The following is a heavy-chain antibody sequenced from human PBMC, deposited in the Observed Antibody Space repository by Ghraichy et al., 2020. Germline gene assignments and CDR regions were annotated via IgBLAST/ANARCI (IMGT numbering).Heavy chain of an antibody. CDR3: ARDKYYDSSGYSYYYYGMDV. V-gene: IGHV3-11*01. CDR1: GFTFSDYY. Sequence: GGSLRLSCAASGFTFSDYYMSWIRQAPGKGLEWVSYISSSGSTIYYADSVKGRFTISRDNAKNSLYLQMNSLRAEDTAVYYCARDKYYDSSGYSYYYYGMDVWGQGTTVTVSS. CDR2: ISSSGSTI. J-gene: IGHJ6*02. D-gene: IGHD3-22*01.